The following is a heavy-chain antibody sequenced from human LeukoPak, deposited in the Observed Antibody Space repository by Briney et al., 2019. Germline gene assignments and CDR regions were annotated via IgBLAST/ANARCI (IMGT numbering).Heavy chain of an antibody. Sequence: ASVKVSCKASGYSFTGYHMHWVRQAPGQGLEWMGWINPNSGGTNYAQKFQGRVTMTRDTSISTAYMELSRLRSDDTAVYYCARDEGIIRFLEWLPRDYFDYWGQGTLVTVSS. J-gene: IGHJ4*02. CDR1: GYSFTGYH. V-gene: IGHV1-2*02. D-gene: IGHD3-3*01. CDR3: ARDEGIIRFLEWLPRDYFDY. CDR2: INPNSGGT.